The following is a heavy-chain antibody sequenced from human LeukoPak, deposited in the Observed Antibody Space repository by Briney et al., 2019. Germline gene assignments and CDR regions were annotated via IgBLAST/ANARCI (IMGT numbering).Heavy chain of an antibody. CDR3: ARVPLLAGSYPRRPMDV. J-gene: IGHJ6*03. CDR2: IRYDGSNK. Sequence: GGSLRLSCAASGFTFSSYVMHWVRQAPGKGLEWVAFIRYDGSNKYYADSVKGRFTISRDNAKNSLYLQMNSLRAEDTAVYYCARVPLLAGSYPRRPMDVWGKGTTVTISS. V-gene: IGHV3-30*02. CDR1: GFTFSSYV. D-gene: IGHD3-10*01.